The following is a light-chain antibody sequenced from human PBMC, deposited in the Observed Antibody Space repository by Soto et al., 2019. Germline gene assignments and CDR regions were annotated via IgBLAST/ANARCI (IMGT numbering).Light chain of an antibody. CDR1: QSISSW. CDR3: QQDNSYPLT. Sequence: DIQMTQSPSTLSASVGDRVTITCRASQSISSWLAWYQQKPGKAPKLLIYKASNLESGVPSRFSGSGSGTEFTLTISSLQPDDFATYYCQQDNSYPLTFGPGTKVDIK. V-gene: IGKV1-5*03. CDR2: KAS. J-gene: IGKJ3*01.